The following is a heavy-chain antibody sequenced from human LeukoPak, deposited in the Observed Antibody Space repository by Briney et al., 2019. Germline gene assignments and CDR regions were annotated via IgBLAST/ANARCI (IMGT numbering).Heavy chain of an antibody. CDR2: ISYDGSNK. CDR3: ARVQTPDYYDSSGYYLDY. Sequence: GSLRLSCAASGFTFSSYAMHWVRQAPGKGLEWVAVISYDGSNKYYADSVKGRFTISRDNSKNTLYLQMNSLRAEDTAVYYCARVQTPDYYDSSGYYLDYWGQGTLVTVSS. V-gene: IGHV3-30-3*01. D-gene: IGHD3-22*01. CDR1: GFTFSSYA. J-gene: IGHJ4*02.